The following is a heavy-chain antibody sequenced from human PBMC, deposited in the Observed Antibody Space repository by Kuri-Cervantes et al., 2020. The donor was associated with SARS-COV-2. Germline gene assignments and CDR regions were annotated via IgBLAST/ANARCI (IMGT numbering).Heavy chain of an antibody. CDR2: IRYDGSNK. D-gene: IGHD6-13*01. Sequence: GGSLRLSCAASGFTFSSYGMHWVRQAPGKGLEWVASIRYDGSNKYYADSVKGRFTISRDNSKNTLYLQMNSLRAEDTAVYYCARFSGSSSWYPGRYYYYMDVWGKGTTVTVSS. CDR1: GFTFSSYG. J-gene: IGHJ6*03. CDR3: ARFSGSSSWYPGRYYYYMDV. V-gene: IGHV3-30*02.